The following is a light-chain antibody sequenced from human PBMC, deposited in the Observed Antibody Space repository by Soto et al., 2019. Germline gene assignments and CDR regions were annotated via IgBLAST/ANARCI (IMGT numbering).Light chain of an antibody. CDR1: KLGDKY. CDR2: EDS. J-gene: IGLJ1*01. Sequence: SSELTQPPSVSVSPGQTASITCSGDKLGDKYACWYQQKPGQSPVLVIYEDSKRPSGIPERFSGSNSGKTATLTISGTQAMDEADYYCQAWDSNTGVFGTGTKVTVL. V-gene: IGLV3-1*01. CDR3: QAWDSNTGV.